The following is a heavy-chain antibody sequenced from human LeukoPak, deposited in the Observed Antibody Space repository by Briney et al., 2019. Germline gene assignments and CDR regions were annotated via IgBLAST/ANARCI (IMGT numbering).Heavy chain of an antibody. D-gene: IGHD2-15*01. V-gene: IGHV1-2*02. Sequence: ASVKVSCKASGYTFTDYYIHWVRQAPGQGLEEMGWINPNSGGINYAQKFQGRVTMTRDTSISTAYMELSRLRSDDTAVCYCARDPDIEWGQGTLVTASS. CDR2: INPNSGGI. CDR3: ARDPDIE. J-gene: IGHJ4*02. CDR1: GYTFTDYY.